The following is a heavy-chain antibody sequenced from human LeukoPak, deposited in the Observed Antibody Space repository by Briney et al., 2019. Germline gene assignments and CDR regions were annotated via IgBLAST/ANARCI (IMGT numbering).Heavy chain of an antibody. CDR1: GFTFSSYA. Sequence: QPGRSLRLSCAASGFTFSSYAMHWVRQAPGKGLEWVAVISYDGSNKYYADSVKGRFTISRDNSKNTLYLQMNSLRAEDTAVYYCAGLPYYYDSSGYLHNLAAFDIWGQGTMVTVSS. CDR3: AGLPYYYDSSGYLHNLAAFDI. CDR2: ISYDGSNK. V-gene: IGHV3-30-3*01. D-gene: IGHD3-22*01. J-gene: IGHJ3*02.